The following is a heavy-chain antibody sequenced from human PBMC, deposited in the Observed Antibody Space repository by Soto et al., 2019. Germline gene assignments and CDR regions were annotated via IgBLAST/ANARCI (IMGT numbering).Heavy chain of an antibody. CDR1: GGTFSSYT. Sequence: QVQLVQSGAEVKKPGSSVKVSCKASGGTFSSYTISWVRQAPGQGLEWMGRIIPIIGIANYAQKFQGRVTITADKSTSTADMEQSSLRSEDTAVYFFARVVPPVDYWCHLPLVTVSS. CDR2: IIPIIGIA. D-gene: IGHD2-8*01. V-gene: IGHV1-69*02. CDR3: ARVVPPVDY. J-gene: IGHJ4*01.